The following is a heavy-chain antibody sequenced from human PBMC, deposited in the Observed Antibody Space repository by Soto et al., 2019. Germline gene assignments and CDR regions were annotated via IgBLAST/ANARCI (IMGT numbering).Heavy chain of an antibody. J-gene: IGHJ5*02. D-gene: IGHD5-18*01. CDR1: GGSISPHY. V-gene: IGHV4-59*11. CDR3: ARDSGYNYGYFRWFDP. Sequence: PSETLSLTFTVSGGSISPHYWGWIRQPPGKGLEWIGHIFYSGSTNYNHALKSRVTISVDTTKNQFSLKLSSVTAADTAVYYCARDSGYNYGYFRWFDPWGQGTLVTVSS. CDR2: IFYSGST.